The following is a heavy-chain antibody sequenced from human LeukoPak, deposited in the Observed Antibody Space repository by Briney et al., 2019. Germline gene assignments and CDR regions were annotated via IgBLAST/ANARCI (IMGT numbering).Heavy chain of an antibody. CDR3: ARGLGRGVIRWFDP. CDR2: INPNSGGT. CDR1: GYTFTGYY. V-gene: IGHV1-2*02. J-gene: IGHJ5*02. Sequence: ASVKVSCKASGYTFTGYYMHWVRQAPGQGLEWMGWINPNSGGTNYAQKFQGRVTMTRDTSISTAYMELSRLRSDDTAVYYCARGLGRGVIRWFDPWGQGTLVTVSS. D-gene: IGHD3-10*01.